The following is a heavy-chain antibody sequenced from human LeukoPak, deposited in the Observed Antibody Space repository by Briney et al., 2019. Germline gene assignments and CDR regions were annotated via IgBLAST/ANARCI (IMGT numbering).Heavy chain of an antibody. V-gene: IGHV3-7*03. CDR3: ARAEWSNWYFDL. CDR1: GFTFSTYW. Sequence: GGSLSLSCAASGFTFSTYWMNWVRQAPGKGLEWVANIKQDGSEKYYVDSVKGRFTLSRDSAKNSLYLQMNSLRGEDTAVYYCARAEWSNWYFDLWGRGTLVTVSS. D-gene: IGHD3-3*01. J-gene: IGHJ2*01. CDR2: IKQDGSEK.